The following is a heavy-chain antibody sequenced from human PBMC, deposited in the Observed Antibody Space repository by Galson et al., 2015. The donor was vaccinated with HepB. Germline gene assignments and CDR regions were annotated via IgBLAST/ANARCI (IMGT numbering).Heavy chain of an antibody. CDR3: AKGGVNWYFDL. D-gene: IGHD2-21*01. J-gene: IGHJ2*01. CDR2: ISGSGGNT. CDR1: GFTFSTYV. V-gene: IGHV3-23*01. Sequence: SLRLSCAASGFTFSTYVMSWVRQAPGKGLQWVAGISGSGGNTDFADSVKGRFTISRDNSKNTLYLQMSSLRVEDTAVYYCAKGGVNWYFDLWGRGTLVTVSS.